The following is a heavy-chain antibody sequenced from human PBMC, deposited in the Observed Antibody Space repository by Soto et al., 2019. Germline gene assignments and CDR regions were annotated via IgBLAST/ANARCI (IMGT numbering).Heavy chain of an antibody. V-gene: IGHV3-21*01. CDR1: GFTFSSYS. D-gene: IGHD2-2*01. J-gene: IGHJ5*02. Sequence: EVQLVESGGGLVKPGGSLRLSCAASGFTFSSYSMNLVRQAPGKGLEWVSSISSSSSYIYYADSVKGPFTISRDNSKNSLYLQMTRLRTEDTAVYYCAREDFHIVVVPAATPWGQGTLVTVSS. CDR2: ISSSSSYI. CDR3: AREDFHIVVVPAATP.